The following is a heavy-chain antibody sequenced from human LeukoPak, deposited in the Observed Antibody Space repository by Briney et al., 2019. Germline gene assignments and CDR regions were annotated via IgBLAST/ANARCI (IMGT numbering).Heavy chain of an antibody. CDR3: ARGLAVFGVVNDAFDI. CDR1: GFTFSNYW. D-gene: IGHD3-3*01. CDR2: IDSDGSSR. J-gene: IGHJ3*02. Sequence: QAGGSLRLSCVASGFTFSNYWMNWVRRAPGKGLVWVSRIDSDGSSRSYTDAVKGRFTISRDNAKNTLYLQMNSLRGEDTAVYYCARGLAVFGVVNDAFDIWGQGTMVTVSS. V-gene: IGHV3-74*01.